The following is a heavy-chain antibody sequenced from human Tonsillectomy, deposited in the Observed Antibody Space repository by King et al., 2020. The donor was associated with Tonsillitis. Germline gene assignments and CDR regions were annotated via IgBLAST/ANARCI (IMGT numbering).Heavy chain of an antibody. D-gene: IGHD6-19*01. CDR3: ARDLPKWSSSSYYYHYYMDV. Sequence: QLQESGPGLVKSSQTLSLTCTVSGGSVSSPSHNWSWIRQPAGKGLEWIGRIYISGTSNYNPSLKSRITMSVDTSQNQFSLILESVTAADTGVYYCARDLPKWSSSSYYYHYYMDVWGKGTTVTVSS. CDR2: IYISGTS. V-gene: IGHV4-61*02. J-gene: IGHJ6*03. CDR1: GGSVSSPSHN.